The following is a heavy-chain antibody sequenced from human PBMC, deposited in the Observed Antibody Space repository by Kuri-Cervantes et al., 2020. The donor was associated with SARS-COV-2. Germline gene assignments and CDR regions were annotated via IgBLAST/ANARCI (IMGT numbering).Heavy chain of an antibody. V-gene: IGHV3-7*05. Sequence: GESLKISCAASGFTFSSYWMSWVRQAPGKGLEWVANIKQDGSEKYYVDSVKGRFTISRDNAKNSLYLQMNSLRAEDTAVYYCAREYSSSSKYYYYYGMDVWGQGTTVTVSS. J-gene: IGHJ6*02. CDR1: GFTFSSYW. CDR2: IKQDGSEK. CDR3: AREYSSSSKYYYYYGMDV. D-gene: IGHD6-6*01.